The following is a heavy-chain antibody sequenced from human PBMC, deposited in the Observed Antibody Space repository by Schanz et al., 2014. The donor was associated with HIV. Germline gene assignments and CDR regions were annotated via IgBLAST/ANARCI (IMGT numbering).Heavy chain of an antibody. D-gene: IGHD3-9*01. CDR3: AREGTKRFFDWSTRDCFDP. V-gene: IGHV4-34*01. J-gene: IGHJ5*02. Sequence: QVQLQQWGAGLLKPSETLSLTCAVYGGSFSDYYWSWIRQPPGKGLEWIGEINHSGSTNYNPSLGSRATISVDPPRRQFSRTLGSVPAADTAVYYCAREGTKRFFDWSTRDCFDPWGQGTLVTVSS. CDR2: INHSGST. CDR1: GGSFSDYY.